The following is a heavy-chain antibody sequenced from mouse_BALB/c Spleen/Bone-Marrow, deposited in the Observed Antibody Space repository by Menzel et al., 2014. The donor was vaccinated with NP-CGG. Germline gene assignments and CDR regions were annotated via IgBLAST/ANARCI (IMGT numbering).Heavy chain of an antibody. D-gene: IGHD2-14*01. CDR3: ARGRRYDGPYFDY. V-gene: IGHV1S29*02. J-gene: IGHJ2*01. Sequence: EVQLQQSGPELVRPGASVKISCKASGYTFTDFNMLWVKQSHGKSLEWIGFISPYIGGTGYNQKFKSKATLTVDSYSSTAYMELRSLTSEDSAVYYCARGRRYDGPYFDYWGQGTTLTVSS. CDR2: ISPYIGGT. CDR1: GYTFTDFN.